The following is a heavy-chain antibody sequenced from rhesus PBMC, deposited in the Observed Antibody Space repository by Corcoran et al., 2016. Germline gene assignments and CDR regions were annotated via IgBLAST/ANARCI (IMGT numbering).Heavy chain of an antibody. D-gene: IGHD5-42*01. J-gene: IGHJ2*01. Sequence: QVQLQESGPGLVKPSETLSLTCAVSGYSISSGYYWGWIRQPPGKGLEWIGSIYGSGGSNYLNPSPKRRVTLSVDTSKNQFSLKLSSGTAADTAVHYCARVGSSWSEWDTVGTEWYFDLWGPGTPITISS. CDR2: IYGSGGSN. CDR3: ARVGSSWSEWDTVGTEWYFDL. V-gene: IGHV4S14*01. CDR1: GYSISSGYY.